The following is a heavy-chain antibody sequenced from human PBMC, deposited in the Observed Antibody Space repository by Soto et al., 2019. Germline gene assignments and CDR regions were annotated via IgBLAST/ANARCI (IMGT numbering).Heavy chain of an antibody. V-gene: IGHV4-59*01. D-gene: IGHD3-9*01. CDR2: IYYSGST. Sequence: SETLSLTCTVSGGSISSYYWSWIRQPPGKGLEWIGYIYYSGSTNYNPSLKSRVTISVDTSKNQFSLKLSSVTAADTAVYYCARESGLRYFDWAIDYWGQGTLVTVSS. CDR3: ARESGLRYFDWAIDY. CDR1: GGSISSYY. J-gene: IGHJ4*02.